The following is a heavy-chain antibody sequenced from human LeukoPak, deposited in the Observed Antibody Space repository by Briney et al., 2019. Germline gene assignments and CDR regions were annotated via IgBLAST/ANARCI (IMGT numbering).Heavy chain of an antibody. CDR3: ARDRRWDYCFDY. J-gene: IGHJ4*02. CDR1: GYSISSAYY. D-gene: IGHD1-26*01. Sequence: SETLSITCAVSGYSISSAYYWGWIRQPPGEGLEWIGSIYPSGNTYYNPSLKSRVTISVDTSKNEFSLNLRSVTAADTAIYYCARDRRWDYCFDYWGQGTLVTVSS. V-gene: IGHV4-38-2*02. CDR2: IYPSGNT.